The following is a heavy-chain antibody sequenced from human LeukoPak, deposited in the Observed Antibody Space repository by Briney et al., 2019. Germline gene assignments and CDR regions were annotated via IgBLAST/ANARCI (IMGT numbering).Heavy chain of an antibody. CDR3: ARDRALYYYDGSDY. CDR1: GYTFTSYG. Sequence: VASVKVSCKASGYTFTSYGISWVRQAPGQGLEWMGWISAYNGNTNYAQKLQGRVTMTTDTSTSTAYMELRSLRSDDTAVYYCARDRALYYYDGSDYWGQGTLVTVSS. CDR2: ISAYNGNT. V-gene: IGHV1-18*01. J-gene: IGHJ4*02. D-gene: IGHD3-22*01.